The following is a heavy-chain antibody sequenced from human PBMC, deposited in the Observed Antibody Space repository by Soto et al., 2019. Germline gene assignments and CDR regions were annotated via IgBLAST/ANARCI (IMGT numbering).Heavy chain of an antibody. CDR3: ARQPGYGDPLGGAFDI. V-gene: IGHV1-18*01. CDR2: ISAYNGNT. Sequence: ASVKVSCKASGYTFTSYGISWVRQAPGQGLEWMGWISAYNGNTNYAQKLQGRVTMTTDTSTSTAYMELRSLRSDDTAVYYCARQPGYGDPLGGAFDIWGQGTMVTVS. J-gene: IGHJ3*02. D-gene: IGHD4-17*01. CDR1: GYTFTSYG.